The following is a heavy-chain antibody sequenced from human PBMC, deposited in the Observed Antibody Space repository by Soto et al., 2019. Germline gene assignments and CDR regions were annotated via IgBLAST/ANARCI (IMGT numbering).Heavy chain of an antibody. CDR1: GFTFGDYY. V-gene: IGHV3-11*06. CDR2: ISSSSYT. Sequence: GVSLRLSCAASGFTFGDYYMSWIRQAPGKGLEWVSYISSSSYTNYADSVKGRFTISRDNAKNSLYLQMNSLRAEDTAVYYCARDTYDFWSGSKYYFDYRGQGTLVTVSS. J-gene: IGHJ4*02. D-gene: IGHD3-3*01. CDR3: ARDTYDFWSGSKYYFDY.